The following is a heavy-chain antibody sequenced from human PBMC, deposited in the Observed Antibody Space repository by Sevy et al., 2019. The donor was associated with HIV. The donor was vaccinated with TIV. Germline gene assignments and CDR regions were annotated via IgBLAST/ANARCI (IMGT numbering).Heavy chain of an antibody. CDR2: ISYDGSNK. Sequence: GGSLRLSCAASGFTFSSYAMSWVRQAPGKGLEWVAVISYDGSNKYYADSVKGRFTISRDNSKNTLYLQMNSLRAEDTAVYYCARLKSQWLPTDYWGQGTLVTVSS. D-gene: IGHD6-19*01. CDR3: ARLKSQWLPTDY. CDR1: GFTFSSYA. V-gene: IGHV3-30-3*01. J-gene: IGHJ4*02.